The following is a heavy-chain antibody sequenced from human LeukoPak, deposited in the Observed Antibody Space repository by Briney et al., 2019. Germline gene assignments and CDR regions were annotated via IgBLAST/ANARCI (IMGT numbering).Heavy chain of an antibody. CDR3: ARGGLRSSGRNYGMDV. CDR2: INHSGST. V-gene: IGHV4-34*01. J-gene: IGHJ6*04. D-gene: IGHD6-25*01. CDR1: GGSFSGYY. Sequence: SETLSLTCAVYGGSFSGYYWSWIRRPPGKGLEWIGEINHSGSTNYNPSLKSRVTISVDTSKNQFSLKLSSVTAADTAVYYCARGGLRSSGRNYGMDVWGKGTTVTVSS.